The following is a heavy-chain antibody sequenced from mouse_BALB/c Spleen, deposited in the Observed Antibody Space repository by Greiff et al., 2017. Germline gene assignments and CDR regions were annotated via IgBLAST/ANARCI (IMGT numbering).Heavy chain of an antibody. V-gene: IGHV1S81*02. Sequence: VQLQQPGAELVKPGASVKLSCKASGYTFTSYWMHWVKQRPGQGLEWIGEINPSNGRTNYNEKFKSKATLTVDKSSSTAYMQLSSLTSEDSAVYYCARSRFITTVVGYYYAMDYWGQGTSVTVSS. D-gene: IGHD1-1*01. CDR3: ARSRFITTVVGYYYAMDY. CDR2: INPSNGRT. J-gene: IGHJ4*01. CDR1: GYTFTSYW.